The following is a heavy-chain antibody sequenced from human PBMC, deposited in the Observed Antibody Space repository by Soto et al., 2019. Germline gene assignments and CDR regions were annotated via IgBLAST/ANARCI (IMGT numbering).Heavy chain of an antibody. CDR1: GVTCGGHT. J-gene: IGHJ4*02. D-gene: IGHD2-15*01. CDR2: MSHDGHIK. V-gene: IGHV3-30-3*01. Sequence: GGSMRHCYGAAGVTCGGHTVHWIRQYTGKGLEWLSLMSHDGHIKFYADSVKGRFTISRDNSEKMLYLQMDDLRVDDTALYYYASTQFLVIVARGNYWGQGIPVTSPQ. CDR3: ASTQFLVIVARGNY.